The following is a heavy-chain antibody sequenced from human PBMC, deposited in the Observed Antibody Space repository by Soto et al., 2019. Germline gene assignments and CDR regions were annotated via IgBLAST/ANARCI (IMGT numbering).Heavy chain of an antibody. Sequence: SETLSLTCSVSGDSICRGYYYWCGISQPPGKGMEWIVNIYYRGNTYYNPFLKSRLIISIATSMKQISLRVGSVTVSYTAMYDCGSTSLYLMDAWGQGTMVTVSS. J-gene: IGHJ6*02. CDR1: GDSICRGYYY. CDR3: GSTSLYLMDA. CDR2: IYYRGNT. V-gene: IGHV4-30-4*01. D-gene: IGHD2-2*02.